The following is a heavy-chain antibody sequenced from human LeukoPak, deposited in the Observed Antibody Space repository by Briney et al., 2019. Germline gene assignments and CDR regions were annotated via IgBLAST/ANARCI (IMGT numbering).Heavy chain of an antibody. CDR1: GFTFSSYS. V-gene: IGHV3-21*01. Sequence: PGRSLRLSCADSGFTFSSYSMNWVRQAPGKGLEYVSSISSSSSHIYYADSVKGRFTISRDNAKNSLYLQMNSLRAEDTAVYYCARGNLNGMDVWGQGTTVTVS. CDR3: ARGNLNGMDV. J-gene: IGHJ6*02. CDR2: ISSSSSHI.